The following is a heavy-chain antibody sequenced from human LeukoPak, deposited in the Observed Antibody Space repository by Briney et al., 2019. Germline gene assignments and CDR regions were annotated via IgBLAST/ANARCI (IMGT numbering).Heavy chain of an antibody. V-gene: IGHV4-34*01. CDR1: GGSFSGYY. D-gene: IGHD3-16*02. CDR3: ARVMYYDYVWGSYRATYNWFDP. CDR2: INHSGST. Sequence: PSETLSLTCAVYGGSFSGYYWSWIRQPPGKGLEWIGEINHSGSTNYNPSLKSRVTISVDTSKNQFSLKLSSVTAADTAVYYCARVMYYDYVWGSYRATYNWFDPWGQETLVTVSS. J-gene: IGHJ5*02.